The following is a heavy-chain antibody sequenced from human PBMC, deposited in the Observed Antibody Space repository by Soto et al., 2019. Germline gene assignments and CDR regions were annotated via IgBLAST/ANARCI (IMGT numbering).Heavy chain of an antibody. CDR1: GFTLSTYA. J-gene: IGHJ5*02. Sequence: PGGSLRLSCVVSGFTLSTYAMSWVRQAPGKGLEWVSAITGSGGTYYADSVKGRSTISRDTSKNTVYLQMNSLRADDTAVYYCAKEMAAGGKGWFDPWGQGVLVTVS. CDR2: ITGSGGT. CDR3: AKEMAAGGKGWFDP. D-gene: IGHD6-13*01. V-gene: IGHV3-23*01.